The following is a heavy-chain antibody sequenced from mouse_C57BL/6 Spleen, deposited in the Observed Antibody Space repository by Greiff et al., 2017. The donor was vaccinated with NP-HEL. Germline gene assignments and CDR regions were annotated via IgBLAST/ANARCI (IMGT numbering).Heavy chain of an antibody. CDR2: IYPRSGNT. CDR1: GYTFTSYG. D-gene: IGHD3-2*02. J-gene: IGHJ2*01. Sequence: VKLMESGAELARPGASVKLSCKASGYTFTSYGISWVKQRTGQGLEWIGEIYPRSGNTYYNEKFKGKATLTADKSSSTAYMELRSLTSEDSAVYFCARWGAAQATDYWGQGTTLTVSS. V-gene: IGHV1-81*01. CDR3: ARWGAAQATDY.